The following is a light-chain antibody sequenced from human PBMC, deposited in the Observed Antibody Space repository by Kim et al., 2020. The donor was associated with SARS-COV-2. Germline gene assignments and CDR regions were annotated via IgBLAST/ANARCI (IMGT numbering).Light chain of an antibody. V-gene: IGKV3-15*01. Sequence: SPGDRATLSCRASQTINNKLVWYQHKPGQAPRLLIYDATTRATGVPARFIGSGSETDFTLTISSLQSDDFAVYYCQQSNDWPPLTFGQGTKVDIK. CDR3: QQSNDWPPLT. CDR1: QTINNK. CDR2: DAT. J-gene: IGKJ1*01.